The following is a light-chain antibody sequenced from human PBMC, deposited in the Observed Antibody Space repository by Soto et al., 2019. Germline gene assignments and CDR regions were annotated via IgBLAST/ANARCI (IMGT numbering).Light chain of an antibody. CDR2: GNS. CDR1: SSNIGAGYD. J-gene: IGLJ2*01. Sequence: QSVLTQPPSVSGAPGQRVTISCTGSSSNIGAGYDVHWYQQLPGTAPKLLIYGNSNRPSGVPDRFSGSKSGTSASLAITGLQPEDEADYYCQSYDSSLSCSRVFGGGTKLTVL. V-gene: IGLV1-40*01. CDR3: QSYDSSLSCSRV.